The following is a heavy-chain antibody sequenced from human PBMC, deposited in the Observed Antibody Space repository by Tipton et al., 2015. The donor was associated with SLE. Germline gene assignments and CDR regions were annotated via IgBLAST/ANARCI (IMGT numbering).Heavy chain of an antibody. CDR2: IKQDGSEK. V-gene: IGHV3-7*01. J-gene: IGHJ4*02. CDR1: GFTFSSYW. D-gene: IGHD3-10*01. Sequence: SLRLSCAASGFTFSSYWMSWVRQAPGKGLEWVANIKQDGSEKYYVDSVKGRFTISRDNAKNSLYLQMNSLRAEDTAVYYCASDYYSSGSYYPFGYWGQGTLVT. CDR3: ASDYYSSGSYYPFGY.